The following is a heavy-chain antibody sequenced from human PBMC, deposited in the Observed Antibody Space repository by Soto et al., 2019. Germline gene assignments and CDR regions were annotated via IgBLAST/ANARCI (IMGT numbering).Heavy chain of an antibody. V-gene: IGHV1-69*13. CDR1: GGTFSSYA. J-gene: IGHJ6*02. Sequence: SVNVSCKSSGGTFSSYAISWVRQAPGQGLEWMGGIIPIFGTANYAQKFQGRVTITADESTSTAYMELSSLRSEDTAVYYCARVPPARTECSYGVKYYYYGMDVWGQGTTVTVSS. CDR2: IIPIFGTA. CDR3: ARVPPARTECSYGVKYYYYGMDV. D-gene: IGHD5-18*01.